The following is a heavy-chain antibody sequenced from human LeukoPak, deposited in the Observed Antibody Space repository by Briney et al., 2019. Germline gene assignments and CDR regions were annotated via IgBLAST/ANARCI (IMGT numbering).Heavy chain of an antibody. D-gene: IGHD3-22*01. Sequence: PGGSLRPSCAASGFTFSSYSMNWVRQAPGKGLEWVSSISSSSSYIYYADSVKGRFTISRDNAKNSLYLQMNSLRAEDTAVYYCARDYYDSSGYYDFGDYWGQGTLVTVSS. J-gene: IGHJ4*02. CDR1: GFTFSSYS. CDR2: ISSSSSYI. V-gene: IGHV3-21*01. CDR3: ARDYYDSSGYYDFGDY.